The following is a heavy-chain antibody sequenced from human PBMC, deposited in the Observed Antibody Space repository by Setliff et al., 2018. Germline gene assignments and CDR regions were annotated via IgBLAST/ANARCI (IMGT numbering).Heavy chain of an antibody. CDR1: GGSFSGYY. D-gene: IGHD6-19*01. Sequence: SETLSLTCAVYGGSFSGYYWSWIRQPPGKGLEWIGEINHSGSTNYNPSLKSRVTISVDTSKNQFSLKLSPVTAADTAVYYCARRAVAVVSGMDVWGQGTTVTVSS. CDR3: ARRAVAVVSGMDV. J-gene: IGHJ6*02. CDR2: INHSGST. V-gene: IGHV4-34*01.